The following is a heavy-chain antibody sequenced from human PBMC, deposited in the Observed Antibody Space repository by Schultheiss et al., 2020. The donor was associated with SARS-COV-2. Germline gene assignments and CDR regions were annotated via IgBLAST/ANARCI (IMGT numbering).Heavy chain of an antibody. CDR1: GSSISGYF. CDR3: ARAARVEQLFSVRGGHLDY. V-gene: IGHV4-59*01. Sequence: SETLSLTCTVSGSSISGYFWTWIRQPPGKGLEQMVNIYYTGITKYSPSLKSRITISVDTSKKQFSLRLGSVTAADTAVYYCARAARVEQLFSVRGGHLDYWGRGTQVTVSS. CDR2: IYYTGIT. J-gene: IGHJ4*02. D-gene: IGHD3-10*01.